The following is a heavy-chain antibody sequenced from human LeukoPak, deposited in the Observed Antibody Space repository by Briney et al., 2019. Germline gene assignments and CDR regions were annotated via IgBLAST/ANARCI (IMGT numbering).Heavy chain of an antibody. D-gene: IGHD3-3*01. CDR1: GGSISSGSYY. CDR3: ARGTGDYDFWSGYDAFDI. J-gene: IGHJ3*02. CDR2: IYTSGST. V-gene: IGHV4-61*02. Sequence: PSETLSLTCTVSGGSISSGSYYWSWIRQPAGKGLEWIGRIYTSGSTNYNPSLKSRVTMSVDTSKNQFSLKLSSVTAADTAVYYCARGTGDYDFWSGYDAFDIWGQGTMVTVSS.